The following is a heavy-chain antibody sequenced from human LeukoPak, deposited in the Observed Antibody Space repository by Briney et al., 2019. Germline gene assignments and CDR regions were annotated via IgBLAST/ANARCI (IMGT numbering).Heavy chain of an antibody. V-gene: IGHV3-30*18. J-gene: IGHJ4*02. CDR1: GFTFSSYG. CDR3: AKDPVGYYSSSWYPPDY. D-gene: IGHD6-13*01. CDR2: ISYDGSNK. Sequence: PGRSLRLSCAASGFTFSSYGMHWVRQAPGKGLEWVAVISYDGSNKYYADSVKGRFTISRDNSKNTLYLQMNSLRAEDTAVYYCAKDPVGYYSSSWYPPDYWGQGTLVTVSS.